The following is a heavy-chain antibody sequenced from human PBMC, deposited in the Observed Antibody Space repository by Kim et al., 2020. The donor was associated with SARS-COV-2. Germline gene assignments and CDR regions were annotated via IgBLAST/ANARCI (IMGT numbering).Heavy chain of an antibody. Sequence: PSLKRRVTISVDTSKNQFSLKLSSVNAADTAVYFCARHGPVAAPNYYFDYWGQGTLVTVSS. V-gene: IGHV4-39*01. CDR3: ARHGPVAAPNYYFDY. D-gene: IGHD6-13*01. J-gene: IGHJ4*02.